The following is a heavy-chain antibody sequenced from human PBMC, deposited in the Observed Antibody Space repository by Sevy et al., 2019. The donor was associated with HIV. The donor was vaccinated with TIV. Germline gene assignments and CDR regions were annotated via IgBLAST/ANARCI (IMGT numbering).Heavy chain of an antibody. V-gene: IGHV1-24*01. J-gene: IGHJ3*02. CDR1: GYTLTQLS. CDR2: FDPEDGET. D-gene: IGHD6-13*01. CDR3: AREGQMAAAGTGGAFDI. Sequence: ASVKVSCKLSGYTLTQLSMHWVRQAPGKGLEWLGSFDPEDGETIYAQKFQGRFTMTEETSTDTAYMELSSLRSEDTAVYYCAREGQMAAAGTGGAFDIWGQGTMVTVSS.